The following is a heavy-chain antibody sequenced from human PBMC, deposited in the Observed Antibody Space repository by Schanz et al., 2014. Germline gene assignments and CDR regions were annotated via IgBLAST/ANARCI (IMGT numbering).Heavy chain of an antibody. J-gene: IGHJ5*01. D-gene: IGHD2-15*01. V-gene: IGHV3-48*01. CDR3: AKTPREYCNYDNCPNWFDS. CDR1: GFTFSTYA. CDR2: VSRSTPDI. Sequence: EVKLLESGGTLVRPGGSLRLSCAASGFTFSTYAMAWVRQAPGKGLEWVSYVSRSTPDIYYADSVKGRFTMSRDNAKNSVFLQMNSLRAEDTAVYYCAKTPREYCNYDNCPNWFDSWGQGTLVTVSS.